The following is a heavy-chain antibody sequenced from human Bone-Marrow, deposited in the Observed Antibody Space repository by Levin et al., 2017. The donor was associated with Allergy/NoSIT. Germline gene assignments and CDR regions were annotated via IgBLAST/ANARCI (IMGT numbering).Heavy chain of an antibody. V-gene: IGHV4-59*01. CDR2: VFSSGST. CDR3: ARVHSSSWSRPYWYFDL. Sequence: SETLSLTCSVSGVSISPYYWSWIRQPPGKGLEWVGYVFSSGSTNHNPSLKNRVAMSLDTSKNHLSLKLSSVTAAATAVYYCARVHSSSWSRPYWYFDLWGRGTLVTVSS. D-gene: IGHD6-13*01. CDR1: GVSISPYY. J-gene: IGHJ2*01.